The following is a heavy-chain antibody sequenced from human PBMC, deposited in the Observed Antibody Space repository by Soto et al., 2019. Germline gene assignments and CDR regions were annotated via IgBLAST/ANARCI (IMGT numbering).Heavy chain of an antibody. D-gene: IGHD3-9*01. CDR3: VRLEGLATLSYYFYY. Sequence: QLQLQESGPGLVKPSETLSLTCTVSGGSVSSSSYYWGWVRQPPGTGLEWIGSVYYSGITYYNPSFESRGTRSFDKSKNQFSLKLMSLSAAATAVYYCVRLEGLATLSYYFYYWGHGALVTVSS. J-gene: IGHJ4*01. V-gene: IGHV4-39*01. CDR1: GGSVSSSSYY. CDR2: VYYSGIT.